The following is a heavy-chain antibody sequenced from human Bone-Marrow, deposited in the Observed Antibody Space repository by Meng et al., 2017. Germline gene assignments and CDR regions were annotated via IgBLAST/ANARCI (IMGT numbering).Heavy chain of an antibody. D-gene: IGHD6-13*01. CDR2: INHSGST. CDR1: GGSFSGYY. J-gene: IGHJ6*02. Sequence: SEPLSPTCAVYGGSFSGYYWSWIRQPPGKGLEWIGEINHSGSTNYNPSLKSRVTISVDTSKNQFSLQLSSVTAADTAVYYCARGSSSSSWYASYYSYGLDFWGQGAMVTVSS. V-gene: IGHV4-34*01. CDR3: ARGSSSSSWYASYYSYGLDF.